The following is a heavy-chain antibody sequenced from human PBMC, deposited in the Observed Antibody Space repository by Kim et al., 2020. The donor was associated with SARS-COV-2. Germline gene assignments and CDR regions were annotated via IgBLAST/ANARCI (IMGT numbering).Heavy chain of an antibody. V-gene: IGHV4-34*01. J-gene: IGHJ6*03. CDR3: ARGQSGITLIVVVNAYYYYYMDV. Sequence: SETLSLTCAVYGGSFSGYYWSWIRQPPGKGLEWIGEINHSGSTNYNPSLKSRVTISVDTSKNQFSLKLSSVTAADTAVYYSARGQSGITLIVVVNAYYYYYMDVWGKGTTVTVSS. D-gene: IGHD3-22*01. CDR1: GGSFSGYY. CDR2: INHSGST.